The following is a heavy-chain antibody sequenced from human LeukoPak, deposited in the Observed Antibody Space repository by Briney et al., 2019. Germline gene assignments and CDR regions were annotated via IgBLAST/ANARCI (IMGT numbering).Heavy chain of an antibody. CDR1: GGSISSYY. Sequence: SETLSLTCTVSGGSISSYYWSRIRQPPGKGLEWIGYIYTSGSTNYNPSLKSRVTISVDTSKNQFSLKLSSVTAADTAVYYCARTVLLHVYGGNSPSYYFDYWGQGTLVTVSS. V-gene: IGHV4-4*09. CDR2: IYTSGST. CDR3: ARTVLLHVYGGNSPSYYFDY. J-gene: IGHJ4*02. D-gene: IGHD4-23*01.